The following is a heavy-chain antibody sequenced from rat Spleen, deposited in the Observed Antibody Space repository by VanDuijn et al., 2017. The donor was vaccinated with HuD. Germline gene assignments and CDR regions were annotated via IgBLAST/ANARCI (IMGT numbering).Heavy chain of an antibody. CDR1: GFSLTSYH. CDR2: IWAGGGT. CDR3: ARQKDGGGVMDA. V-gene: IGHV2-72*01. Sequence: QVQLKESGPGLVQPSQTLSLTCTVSGFSLTSYHVSWVRQPPGKSLVWMGTIWAGGGTNYNSAVQSRLSISRDTSKSQVFLKMNSLQPEDTGTYYCARQKDGGGVMDAWGQGASVTVSS. J-gene: IGHJ4*01. D-gene: IGHD1-11*01.